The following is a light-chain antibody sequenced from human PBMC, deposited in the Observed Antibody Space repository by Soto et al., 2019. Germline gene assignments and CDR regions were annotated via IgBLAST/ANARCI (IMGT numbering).Light chain of an antibody. CDR3: QQYENLPT. V-gene: IGKV1-5*03. CDR1: QSISTY. Sequence: DIQMAQSPSNLSASLGARGAITCRASQSISTYLAWYQQKPGKAPKLLIYKASSLESGVPSRFSGSGSGAEFTLTISSLQPDDFATYYCQQYENLPTFGQGTRLEIK. CDR2: KAS. J-gene: IGKJ5*01.